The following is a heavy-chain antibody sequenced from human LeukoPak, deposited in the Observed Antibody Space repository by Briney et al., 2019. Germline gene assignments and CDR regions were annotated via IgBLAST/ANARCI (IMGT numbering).Heavy chain of an antibody. CDR2: LIPIFGAT. V-gene: IGHV1-69*05. D-gene: IGHD4-17*01. CDR3: AAGDPFNYYMDR. Sequence: GASVKVSCKASGGTFSGHAINWVRQAPGQGLEWMGGLIPIFGATNSTQRFQGRITISTDESTTTAYLELSGLTSEDTAVYFCAAGDPFNYYMDRWGKGTTVTVFS. J-gene: IGHJ6*03. CDR1: GGTFSGHA.